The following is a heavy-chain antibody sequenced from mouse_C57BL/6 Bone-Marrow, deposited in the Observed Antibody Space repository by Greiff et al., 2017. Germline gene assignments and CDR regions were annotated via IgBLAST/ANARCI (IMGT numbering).Heavy chain of an antibody. CDR3: ARRGVFDYFDY. J-gene: IGHJ2*01. CDR2: ISSGGSYT. Sequence: EVHLVESGGDLVKPGGSLKLSCAASGFTFSSYGMSWVRQTPDKRLEWVATISSGGSYTYYPDSVKGRFTISRDNAKNTLYLQMSSLKSEDTAMYYCARRGVFDYFDYWGQGTTLTVSS. V-gene: IGHV5-6*01. CDR1: GFTFSSYG.